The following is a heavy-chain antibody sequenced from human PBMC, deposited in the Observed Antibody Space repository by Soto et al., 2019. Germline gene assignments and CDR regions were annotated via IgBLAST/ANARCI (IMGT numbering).Heavy chain of an antibody. Sequence: GGSLRLSCVAPGFSFSSYAMGWVRQAPGKGLEWVSAITSSGVTTYYADSVKGRFTISRDNSKNTVYLQMNSLRGEDTAVFFCAKGDQPVAYYFLDDQGRVTIVPVSS. CDR3: AKGDQPVAYYFLDD. CDR1: GFSFSSYA. CDR2: ITSSGVTT. D-gene: IGHD2-2*01. J-gene: IGHJ4*02. V-gene: IGHV3-23*01.